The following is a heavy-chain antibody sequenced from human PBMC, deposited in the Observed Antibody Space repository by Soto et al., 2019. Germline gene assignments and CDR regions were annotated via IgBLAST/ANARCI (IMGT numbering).Heavy chain of an antibody. CDR2: IIPIFGTA. CDR3: ARAAYRSLWFLSH. CDR1: GGTFSSYA. V-gene: IGHV1-69*13. Sequence: ASVKVSCKASGGTFSSYAISWVRQAPGQGLEWMGGIIPIFGTANYAQKFQGRVTITADESTSTAYMELSGLRSDDTGVYYCARAAYRSLWFLSHWAQGTLVTVSS. D-gene: IGHD3-9*01. J-gene: IGHJ4*02.